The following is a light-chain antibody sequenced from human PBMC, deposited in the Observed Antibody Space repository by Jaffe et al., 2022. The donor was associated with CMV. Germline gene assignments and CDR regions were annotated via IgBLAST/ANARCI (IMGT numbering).Light chain of an antibody. Sequence: QSVLTQAPSVSGAPGQTVTISCTGSNSNIGAGYDVYWYQQFPGVGPKVLIYGKDNRPSGVPDRFSASKSGTSASLAITGLQAEDEAYYYCQSFDTSLSAVFGGGTKLTVL. CDR2: GKD. V-gene: IGLV1-40*01. J-gene: IGLJ2*01. CDR3: QSFDTSLSAV. CDR1: NSNIGAGYD.